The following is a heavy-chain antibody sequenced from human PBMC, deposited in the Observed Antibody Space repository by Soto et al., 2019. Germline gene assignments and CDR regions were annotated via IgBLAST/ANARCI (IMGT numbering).Heavy chain of an antibody. CDR3: ATKGRWYVGYYYYGMDV. D-gene: IGHD6-13*01. J-gene: IGHJ6*02. CDR1: GLTFRDSA. V-gene: IGHV1-24*01. Sequence: GASVKVSCKASGLTFRDSAMHWVRQAPGKGLEWMGGFDPEDGETIYAQKFQGRVTMTEDTSTDTAYMELSSLRSEDTAVYYCATKGRWYVGYYYYGMDVWGQGTTVTVSS. CDR2: FDPEDGET.